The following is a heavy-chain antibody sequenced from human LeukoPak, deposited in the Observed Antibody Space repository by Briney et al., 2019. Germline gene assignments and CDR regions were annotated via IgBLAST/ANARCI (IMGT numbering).Heavy chain of an antibody. CDR3: VNSADYFDRSGYHY. V-gene: IGHV1-18*01. CDR1: GYSENFYG. D-gene: IGHD3-22*01. CDR2: ISAQHGQT. J-gene: IGHJ4*02. Sequence: ASVTVSCKTSGYSENFYGITWVRQVAGQGLEWMGWISAQHGQTEYAPNSQDRVTMTTDTSTSTAYMELTSLTSDDTAVYYCVNSADYFDRSGYHYWGQGTLVTVSS.